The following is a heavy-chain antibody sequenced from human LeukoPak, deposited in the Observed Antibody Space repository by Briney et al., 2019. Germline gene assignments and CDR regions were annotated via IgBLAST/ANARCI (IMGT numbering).Heavy chain of an antibody. CDR1: GGTFISYA. J-gene: IGHJ4*02. CDR3: ARGAFGAPRASYYFDY. V-gene: IGHV1-69*04. Sequence: SVTVSCKASGGTFISYAISWVRQAPGQGLEWMGRIIPILGIANYAQKFQGRVTITADKSTSTAYMELSSLRSEDTAVYYCARGAFGAPRASYYFDYWGQGTLVTVSS. D-gene: IGHD3-16*01. CDR2: IIPILGIA.